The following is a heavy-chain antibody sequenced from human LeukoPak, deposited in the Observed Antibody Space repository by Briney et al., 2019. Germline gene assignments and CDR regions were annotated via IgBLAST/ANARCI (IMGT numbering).Heavy chain of an antibody. D-gene: IGHD1-26*01. CDR2: ISGNGDST. CDR3: AKDGGGNYGSFDY. Sequence: GWSLRLSCVASGFTLSNSWMDWVRRAPGKGLEWVSAISGNGDSTFYADSVKGRFTISRDNSKNTLYLHINSLRAEDTATYYCAKDGGGNYGSFDYWGQGTLVTVSS. J-gene: IGHJ4*02. CDR1: GFTLSNSW. V-gene: IGHV3-23*01.